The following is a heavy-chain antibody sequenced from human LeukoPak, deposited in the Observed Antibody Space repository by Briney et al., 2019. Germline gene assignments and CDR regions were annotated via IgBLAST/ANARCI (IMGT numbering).Heavy chain of an antibody. V-gene: IGHV4-39*01. J-gene: IGHJ3*02. CDR1: GTSFSIIIYY. D-gene: IGHD3-10*01. CDR2: IYHSGSA. Sequence: KPSETLSSTCTFSGTSFSIIIYYWGWIRHPPGKGLGGIGGIYHSGSAYYNPSLKSRVTISVDTSKNQFSLKLSSVTAADTAVYYCARQDSAEWGVTGAFDIWGQGKMVTVSS. CDR3: ARQDSAEWGVTGAFDI.